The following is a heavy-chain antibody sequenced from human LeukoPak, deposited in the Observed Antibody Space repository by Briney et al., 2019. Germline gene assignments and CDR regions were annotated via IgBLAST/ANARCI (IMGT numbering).Heavy chain of an antibody. CDR2: IYYSGST. V-gene: IGHV4-59*01. CDR1: GGSMSAYY. D-gene: IGHD6-13*01. J-gene: IGHJ3*02. CDR3: ARDRTTGSLGGSSRGIGI. Sequence: SETLSLTCTVSGGSMSAYYWSWIRQPPGKGLEWIGYIYYSGSTNYNPSLKSRVAISVDTSKNQFSLKLSSVTAADTAVYYCARDRTTGSLGGSSRGIGIWGQGTMVTVSS.